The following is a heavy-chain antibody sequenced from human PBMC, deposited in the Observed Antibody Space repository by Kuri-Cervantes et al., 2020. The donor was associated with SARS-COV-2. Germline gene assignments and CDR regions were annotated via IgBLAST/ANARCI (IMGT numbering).Heavy chain of an antibody. CDR3: AKTREGIQLWYFDY. Sequence: GESLKISCAASGFTFDDYGMSWVRQAPGKGLEWVSGINWNGGSTGYADSVKGRFTISRDNAKNSLYLQMNSLRAEDTAVYYCAKTREGIQLWYFDYWGQGTLVTVSS. V-gene: IGHV3-20*04. D-gene: IGHD5-18*01. J-gene: IGHJ4*02. CDR2: INWNGGST. CDR1: GFTFDDYG.